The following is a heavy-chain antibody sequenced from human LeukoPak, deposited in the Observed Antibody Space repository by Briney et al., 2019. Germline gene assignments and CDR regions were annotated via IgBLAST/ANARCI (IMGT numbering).Heavy chain of an antibody. CDR3: VRPIGYCSSTSGYYGDMDV. CDR1: GGSISSSSYY. Sequence: SETLSLTCTVSGGSISSSSYYWGWIRQPPGKGLEWIGSIYYSGSTYYNPSLKSRVTISVDTSKNQFSLKMRLVTAADQAVDYCVRPIGYCSSTSGYYGDMDVWGKGPTATVSS. D-gene: IGHD2-2*01. J-gene: IGHJ6*03. V-gene: IGHV4-39*01. CDR2: IYYSGST.